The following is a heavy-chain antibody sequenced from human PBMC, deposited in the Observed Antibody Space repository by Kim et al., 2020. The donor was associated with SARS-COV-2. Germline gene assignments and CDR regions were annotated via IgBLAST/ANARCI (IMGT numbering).Heavy chain of an antibody. CDR2: INHSGST. D-gene: IGHD4-17*01. Sequence: SETLSLTCAVYGGSFSGYYWSWIRQPPGKGLEWIGEINHSGSTNYNPSLKSRVTISVDTSKNQFSLKLSSVTAADTAVYYCAREGAYGDYSPVDYWGQGTLVTVSS. CDR1: GGSFSGYY. CDR3: AREGAYGDYSPVDY. J-gene: IGHJ4*02. V-gene: IGHV4-34*01.